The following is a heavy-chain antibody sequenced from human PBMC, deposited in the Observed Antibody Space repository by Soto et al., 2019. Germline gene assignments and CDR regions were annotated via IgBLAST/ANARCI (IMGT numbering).Heavy chain of an antibody. Sequence: EVQLLESGGGLVQPGGSLRLSCAASGFTFSSYAMSWVRQAPGKGLEWVSAISGSGGSTYYADSVKGRFTISRDNSKNTLYLQMNSLRAEDTAVYYCAKDPQGSSSWYYYYYYGMDVWGQGTTVTVSS. J-gene: IGHJ6*02. V-gene: IGHV3-23*01. CDR1: GFTFSSYA. CDR2: ISGSGGST. D-gene: IGHD6-13*01. CDR3: AKDPQGSSSWYYYYYYGMDV.